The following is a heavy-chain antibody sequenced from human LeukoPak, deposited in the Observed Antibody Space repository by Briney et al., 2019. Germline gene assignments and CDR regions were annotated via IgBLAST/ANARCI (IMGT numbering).Heavy chain of an antibody. CDR3: AKSFSAYYYDSSGFDY. Sequence: PWGSLRLSCAASGFTFSSYGMHWVRQAPGKGLEWVAVISYDGSNKYYADSVKGRFTISRDNSKNTLYLQMNSLRAEDTAVYYCAKSFSAYYYDSSGFDYWGQGTLVTVSS. CDR2: ISYDGSNK. CDR1: GFTFSSYG. D-gene: IGHD3-22*01. V-gene: IGHV3-30*18. J-gene: IGHJ4*02.